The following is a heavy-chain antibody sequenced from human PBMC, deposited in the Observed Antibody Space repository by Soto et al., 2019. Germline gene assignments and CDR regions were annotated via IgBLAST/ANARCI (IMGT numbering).Heavy chain of an antibody. CDR3: ARAFAGSGWYKLAADFDY. Sequence: QVQLQESGPGLVKPSGTLSLTCAVSSGSISSSNWWSWFRQPPVKGLEWIGEIYHSGSNNYNTSLKSRVTISVDKSKNQFSLKLSSVTAADTAVYYCARAFAGSGWYKLAADFDYWGKGTLVNVSS. V-gene: IGHV4-4*02. CDR1: SGSISSSNW. D-gene: IGHD6-19*01. CDR2: IYHSGSN. J-gene: IGHJ4*02.